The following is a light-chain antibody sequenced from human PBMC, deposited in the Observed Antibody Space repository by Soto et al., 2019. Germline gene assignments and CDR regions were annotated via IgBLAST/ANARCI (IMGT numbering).Light chain of an antibody. Sequence: DIQMTQSPSSLSASIGDRVTITCQASRDISVYLNWYQHKPGKPPKLLVYDASNLQTGVPSRFSGSGSGKHFTLTISSLQPDDIATYYCQQYDNFPPYTFGQGTKLEIK. CDR1: RDISVY. J-gene: IGKJ2*01. CDR2: DAS. CDR3: QQYDNFPPYT. V-gene: IGKV1-33*01.